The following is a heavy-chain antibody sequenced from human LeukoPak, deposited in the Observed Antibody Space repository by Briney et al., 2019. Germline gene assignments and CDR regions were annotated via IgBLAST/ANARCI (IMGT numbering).Heavy chain of an antibody. CDR3: AGFFYDNSGDAFDI. CDR1: GGGFTFTSHA. CDR2: LIPIYGSA. D-gene: IGHD3-22*01. Sequence: GSSVKVSCKASGGGFTFTSHAISWVRQAPGQGLEWMGGLIPIYGSANYAQKFQGRVTITSDESTRTVYMELSSLRPEDSAVYYCAGFFYDNSGDAFDIWGQGTMLTVSS. V-gene: IGHV1-69*01. J-gene: IGHJ3*02.